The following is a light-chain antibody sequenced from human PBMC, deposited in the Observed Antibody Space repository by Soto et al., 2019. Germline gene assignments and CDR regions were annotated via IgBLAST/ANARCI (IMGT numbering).Light chain of an antibody. CDR2: DAS. Sequence: EIVLTQSPATLSLSPGERATLSCRASQSVSSYLAWYQQKPGQAPRVLIYDASNRATGIPARFSGSGSGTDFTLTIXSLXPEDFXVYYXQQRVTFGQGTKLEIK. J-gene: IGKJ2*01. CDR3: QQRVT. V-gene: IGKV3-11*01. CDR1: QSVSSY.